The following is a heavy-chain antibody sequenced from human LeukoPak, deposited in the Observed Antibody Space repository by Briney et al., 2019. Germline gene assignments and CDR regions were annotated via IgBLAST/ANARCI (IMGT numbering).Heavy chain of an antibody. Sequence: PGGSLRLSCAASGFTFSSHSMNWVRQAPGKGLEWVSSISSSSSYIYYADSVKGRFTISRDNAKNSLYLQMNSLRAEDTAVYYCARDQSGGRRYGMDVWGQGTTVTVSS. CDR2: ISSSSSYI. V-gene: IGHV3-21*01. J-gene: IGHJ6*02. D-gene: IGHD2-15*01. CDR3: ARDQSGGRRYGMDV. CDR1: GFTFSSHS.